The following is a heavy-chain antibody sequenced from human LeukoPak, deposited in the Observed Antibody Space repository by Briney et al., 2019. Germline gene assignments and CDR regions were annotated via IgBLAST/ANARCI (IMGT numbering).Heavy chain of an antibody. V-gene: IGHV1-2*02. CDR3: ARGYYDILTGYYIDYFDY. D-gene: IGHD3-9*01. Sequence: ASVKVSCKASGYTFTGYYMHWVRQAPEQGLEWMGWINPNSGGTNYAQKFQGRVTMTRDTSISTAYMELSRLRSDDTAVYYCARGYYDILTGYYIDYFDYWGQGTLVTVSS. CDR1: GYTFTGYY. CDR2: INPNSGGT. J-gene: IGHJ4*02.